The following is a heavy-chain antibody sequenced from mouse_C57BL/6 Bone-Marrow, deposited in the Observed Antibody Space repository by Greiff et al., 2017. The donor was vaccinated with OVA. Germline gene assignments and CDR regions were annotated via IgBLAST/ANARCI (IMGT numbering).Heavy chain of an antibody. J-gene: IGHJ3*01. CDR1: GYTFTDYN. Sequence: VQLKESGPELVKPGASVKMSCKASGYTFTDYNMHWVKQSHGMSLEWIGYINPNDGGTSYNQKFKGKAPLTVNKSSSTAYMELRSLMSEESAVYYCARRTLYDYDWFAYWGQGTLVTVSA. V-gene: IGHV1-22*01. CDR2: INPNDGGT. D-gene: IGHD2-4*01. CDR3: ARRTLYDYDWFAY.